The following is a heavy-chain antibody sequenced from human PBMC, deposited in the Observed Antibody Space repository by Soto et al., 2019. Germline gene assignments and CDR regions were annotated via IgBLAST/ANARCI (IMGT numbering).Heavy chain of an antibody. D-gene: IGHD3-3*01. V-gene: IGHV1-69*11. Sequence: QVQLVQSGAEVKKPGSSVWVSCTASGGAFRNYAISWVRQAPGKGPELMGTIIPRLGTPIYARKFQGRVTITADEFTNTVYMDMNSLGAEDSAIYYCARPVTYYDVWSGYPPFDFWGQGTLVTVSS. CDR2: IIPRLGTP. J-gene: IGHJ4*02. CDR1: GGAFRNYA. CDR3: ARPVTYYDVWSGYPPFDF.